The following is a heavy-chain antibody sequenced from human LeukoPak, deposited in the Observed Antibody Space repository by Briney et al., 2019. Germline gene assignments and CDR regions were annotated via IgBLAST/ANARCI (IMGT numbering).Heavy chain of an antibody. CDR2: ISAYNGNT. J-gene: IGHJ4*02. CDR1: GYSFTSYG. Sequence: ASVKVSCKASGYSFTSYGISWVRQAPGQGLEWMGWISAYNGNTDYAQKVQGRVTMTTDTSTSTAYMEVRSLRYVDTAVYYCIRDAYSSSYYVYWGQGTLVTVSS. D-gene: IGHD6-13*01. V-gene: IGHV1-18*01. CDR3: IRDAYSSSYYVY.